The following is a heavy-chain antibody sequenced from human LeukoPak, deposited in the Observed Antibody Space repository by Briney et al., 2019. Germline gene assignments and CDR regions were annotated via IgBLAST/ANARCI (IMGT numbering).Heavy chain of an antibody. J-gene: IGHJ5*02. CDR1: GFTFTSAW. CDR2: MNEDGSGR. CDR3: AAWFGESVP. D-gene: IGHD3-10*01. V-gene: IGHV3-7*01. Sequence: GGSLRLSCAASGFTFTSAWMSWLRQTPEKGLEWVAHMNEDGSGRFYVDSAKGRFTISRDATQNSVYLQMNSLRVEDTAVYYCAAWFGESVPWGQGTLVTVSS.